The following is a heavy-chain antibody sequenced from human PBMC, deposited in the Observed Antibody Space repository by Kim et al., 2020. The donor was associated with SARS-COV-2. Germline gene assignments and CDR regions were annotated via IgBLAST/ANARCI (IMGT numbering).Heavy chain of an antibody. D-gene: IGHD3-22*01. CDR3: ARDPVGEIHTYYYDSSGPDY. CDR2: ISSSGSTI. CDR1: GFTFSDYY. J-gene: IGHJ4*02. V-gene: IGHV3-11*01. Sequence: GGSLRLSCAASGFTFSDYYMSWIRQAPGKGLEWVSYISSSGSTIYYADSVKGRFTISRDNAKNSLYLQMNSLRAEDTAVYYCARDPVGEIHTYYYDSSGPDYWGQGTLVTVSS.